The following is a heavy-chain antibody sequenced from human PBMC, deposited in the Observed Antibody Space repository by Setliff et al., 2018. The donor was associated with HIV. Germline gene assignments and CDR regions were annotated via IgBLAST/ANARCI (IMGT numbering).Heavy chain of an antibody. CDR2: IYYDGRT. D-gene: IGHD3-22*01. Sequence: SETLSLTCTVSGGSIRTGAYYWGWIRQPPGKGLEWIGSIYYDGRTFYKPSLKSRLTISVDTSKNQFSLSLNSVTAADTAVYFCARDPSYFDTTGHLTSGGHWFDPWGQGTLVTVSS. CDR3: ARDPSYFDTTGHLTSGGHWFDP. CDR1: GGSIRTGAYY. V-gene: IGHV4-39*07. J-gene: IGHJ5*02.